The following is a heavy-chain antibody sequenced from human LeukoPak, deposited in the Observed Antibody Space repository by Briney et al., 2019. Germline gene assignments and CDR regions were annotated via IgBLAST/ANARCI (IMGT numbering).Heavy chain of an antibody. D-gene: IGHD3-3*01. Sequence: SETLSLTCAVSGGSISSSNWWSWVRQPPGKGLEWIGEIYHSGSTNYNPSLKSRVTISVDTSKNQFSLKLSSVTAADTAVYYCARDSVTIFGVVIPFDYWGQGTLVTVSS. V-gene: IGHV4-4*02. CDR3: ARDSVTIFGVVIPFDY. J-gene: IGHJ4*02. CDR1: GGSISSSNW. CDR2: IYHSGST.